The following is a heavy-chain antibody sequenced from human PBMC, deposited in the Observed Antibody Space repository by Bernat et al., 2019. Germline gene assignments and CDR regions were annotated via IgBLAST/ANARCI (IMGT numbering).Heavy chain of an antibody. D-gene: IGHD3-10*01. J-gene: IGHJ4*02. V-gene: IGHV1-18*04. CDR1: GYTFSSYG. CDR2: ISAYNGDT. CDR3: ARGWWVVTDESDY. Sequence: QVQLVQSGAEVKKPGASVKVSCKASGYTFSSYGFNWVRQAPGQGLEWMGWISAYNGDTNYAQNLHDRVTMTTDTSTSTAYMELRSLRSDDTAVYYCARGWWVVTDESDYWGQGTLVTVSS.